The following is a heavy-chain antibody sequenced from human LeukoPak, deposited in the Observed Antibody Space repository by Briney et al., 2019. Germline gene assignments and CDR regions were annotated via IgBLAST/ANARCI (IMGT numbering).Heavy chain of an antibody. D-gene: IGHD3-10*01. V-gene: IGHV4-59*01. CDR3: ARVEEGYGSGRRENYYYYYMDV. J-gene: IGHJ6*03. Sequence: SETLSLTCTVSGGSISSYYWTWIRQPPRKGLEWIGYIHYTGSTNYNPSLKSRVTISVDTSKNQFSLKLSSVTAADTAVYYCARVEEGYGSGRRENYYYYYMDVWGKGTTVTISS. CDR1: GGSISSYY. CDR2: IHYTGST.